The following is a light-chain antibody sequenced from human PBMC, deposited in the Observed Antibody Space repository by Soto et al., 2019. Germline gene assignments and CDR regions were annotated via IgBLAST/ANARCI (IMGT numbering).Light chain of an antibody. CDR3: QQYGNSPIT. CDR2: GAS. V-gene: IGKV3-20*01. J-gene: IGKJ5*01. Sequence: EIVLTQSPATLSLSPGERATLSCRASKSASRYLAWHQRKPGQAPRLLIYGASNRATGIPDRFSGSGSGTDFTLTISRLEPEDFAVYYCQQYGNSPITFGQGTRLEI. CDR1: KSASRY.